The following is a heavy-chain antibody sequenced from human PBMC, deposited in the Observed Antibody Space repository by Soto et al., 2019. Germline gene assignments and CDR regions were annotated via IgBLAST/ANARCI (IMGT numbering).Heavy chain of an antibody. V-gene: IGHV3-23*01. CDR3: AKENGGY. CDR2: ISGSGGST. J-gene: IGHJ4*02. CDR1: GFTFSSYA. D-gene: IGHD2-8*01. Sequence: EVQLLESGGGLVQPGGSLRLSYTADGFTFSSYAISWVRQAPGKGLEWVSAISGSGGSTYSADSVKGRVTITRDNSNNTLYLKMNSLRAEDTAVYYCAKENGGYWGQGTLVTVSS.